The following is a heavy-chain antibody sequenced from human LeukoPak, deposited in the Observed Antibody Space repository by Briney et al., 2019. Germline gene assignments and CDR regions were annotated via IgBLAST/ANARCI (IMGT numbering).Heavy chain of an antibody. V-gene: IGHV4-39*07. CDR3: ARDSPYVRLGSYFDY. Sequence: SETLSLTCTVSGGSISSSSYYWGWIRQPPGKGLEWIGSIYYSGSTYYNPSLKSRVTISVDTSKNQFSLKLSSVTAADTAVYYCARDSPYVRLGSYFDYWGQGTLVTVSS. CDR2: IYYSGST. D-gene: IGHD1-26*01. CDR1: GGSISSSSYY. J-gene: IGHJ4*02.